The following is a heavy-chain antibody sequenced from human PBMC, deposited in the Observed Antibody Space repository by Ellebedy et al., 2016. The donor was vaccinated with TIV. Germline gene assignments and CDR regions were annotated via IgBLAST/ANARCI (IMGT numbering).Heavy chain of an antibody. CDR3: AGRSPGASDY. J-gene: IGHJ4*02. CDR2: IYYSGST. Sequence: SETLSLXXTVSGGSISSYYWSWIRQPPGKGLEWIGHIYYSGSTNYNPSLKSRVTISVDTSKNQFSLKLSSVTAAVTAVYYCAGRSPGASDYWGQGTLVSVSS. CDR1: GGSISSYY. D-gene: IGHD2-15*01. V-gene: IGHV4-59*01.